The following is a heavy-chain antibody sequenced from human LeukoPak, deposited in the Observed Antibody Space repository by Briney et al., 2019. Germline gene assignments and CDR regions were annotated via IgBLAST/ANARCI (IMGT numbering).Heavy chain of an antibody. CDR2: IYNGGST. Sequence: GGSLRLSCAASGFTVSSNYMSWVRQAPGKGLEWVSVIYNGGSTHYADSVKGRFTISTDNSKNTLYLQMNSLRAEDTAVYYCARSCVWGLGGYWGQGTLVTVSS. V-gene: IGHV3-53*01. J-gene: IGHJ4*02. CDR1: GFTVSSNY. D-gene: IGHD3-16*01. CDR3: ARSCVWGLGGY.